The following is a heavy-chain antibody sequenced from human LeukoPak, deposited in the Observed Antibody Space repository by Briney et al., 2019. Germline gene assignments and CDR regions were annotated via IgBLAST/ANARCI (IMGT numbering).Heavy chain of an antibody. CDR2: ISSSSSYI. V-gene: IGHV3-21*01. D-gene: IGHD4-17*01. CDR3: ARPARGDYVENWFDP. CDR1: GFTFSSYS. Sequence: GGSLRLSCAASGFTFSSYSMNWVRQAPAKGLEWVSSISSSSSYIYYADSVKGRFTISRDNAKNSLYLQMNSLRAEDTAVYYCARPARGDYVENWFDPWGQGTLVTVSS. J-gene: IGHJ5*02.